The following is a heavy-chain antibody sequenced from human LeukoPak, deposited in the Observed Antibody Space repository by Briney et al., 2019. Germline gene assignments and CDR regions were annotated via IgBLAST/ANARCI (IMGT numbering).Heavy chain of an antibody. V-gene: IGHV4-59*01. J-gene: IGHJ4*02. CDR2: IYYSGST. Sequence: PSETLSLTCAVYGGSFSSYYWSWIRQPPGKGLEWIGYIYYSGSTNYNPSLKSRVTISVDTSKNQFSLKLSSVTAADTAVYYCARVRDSSGWSPYYYFDYWGQGTLVTVSS. D-gene: IGHD6-19*01. CDR3: ARVRDSSGWSPYYYFDY. CDR1: GGSFSSYY.